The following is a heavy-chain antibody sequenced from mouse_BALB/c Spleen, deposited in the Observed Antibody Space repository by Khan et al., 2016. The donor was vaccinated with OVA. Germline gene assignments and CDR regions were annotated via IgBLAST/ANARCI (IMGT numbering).Heavy chain of an antibody. CDR3: ARRGLRWYFDY. CDR2: INPSTGYT. Sequence: QVQLKQSGAELAKPGASVKMSCKASGYTFINYWILWVKQRPGQGLEWIGYINPSTGYTEYNQNFKDKATLTADKSYSTAYMPLHSLTSEDSAVYYCARRGLRWYFDYWGQGTTLTVSS. V-gene: IGHV1-7*01. D-gene: IGHD1-1*01. J-gene: IGHJ2*01. CDR1: GYTFINYW.